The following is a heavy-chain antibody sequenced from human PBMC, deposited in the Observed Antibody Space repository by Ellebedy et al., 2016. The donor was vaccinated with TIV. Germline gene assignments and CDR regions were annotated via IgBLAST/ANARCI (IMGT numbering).Heavy chain of an antibody. CDR1: GFTFSSYA. D-gene: IGHD3-10*01. CDR3: AKVGTNLEELLWFGELSPPNWFDP. Sequence: PGGSLRLSCAASGFTFSSYAMSRVRQAPGKGLEWVSAISGNGAITYYADSVKGRFTISRDNSKNTLYLQMNSLRAEDTAVYYCAKVGTNLEELLWFGELSPPNWFDPWGQGTLVTVSS. CDR2: ISGNGAIT. J-gene: IGHJ5*02. V-gene: IGHV3-23*01.